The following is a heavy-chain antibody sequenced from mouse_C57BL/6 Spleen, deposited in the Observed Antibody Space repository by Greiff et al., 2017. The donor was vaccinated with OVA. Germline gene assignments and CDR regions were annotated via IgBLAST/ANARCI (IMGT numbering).Heavy chain of an antibody. Sequence: EVKLEESGGGLVKPGGSLKLSCAASGFTFSSYAMSWVRQTPEKRLEWVATISDGGSYTYYPDNVKGRFTISRDNAKNNLYLQMSHLKSEDTAMYYCARGSSYVVDYFDYWGQGTTLTVSS. V-gene: IGHV5-4*03. J-gene: IGHJ2*01. D-gene: IGHD1-1*01. CDR1: GFTFSSYA. CDR2: ISDGGSYT. CDR3: ARGSSYVVDYFDY.